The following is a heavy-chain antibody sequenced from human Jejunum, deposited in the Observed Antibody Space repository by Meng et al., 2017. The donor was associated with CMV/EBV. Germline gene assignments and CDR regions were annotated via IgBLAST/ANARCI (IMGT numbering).Heavy chain of an antibody. CDR2: TYYRSKWYS. D-gene: IGHD6-13*01. Sequence: LHQSGPGLVNPSQTLSLPCAISGDSVSSNTVAWNWIRLSPSRGLEWLGRTYYRSKWYSEYTVSVRSRISITPDTSKNQFSLQLTSVTPDDTAVYYCARGEDSSLDYWGQGTLVTVSS. CDR3: ARGEDSSLDY. J-gene: IGHJ4*02. V-gene: IGHV6-1*01. CDR1: GDSVSSNTVA.